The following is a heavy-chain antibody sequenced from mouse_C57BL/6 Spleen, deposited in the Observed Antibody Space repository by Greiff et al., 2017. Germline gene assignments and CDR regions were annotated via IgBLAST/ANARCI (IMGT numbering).Heavy chain of an antibody. V-gene: IGHV2-2*01. D-gene: IGHD2-14*01. Sequence: QVHVKQSGPGLVQPSQSLSITCTVSGFSLTSSGVHWVRQSPGKGLEWLGVIWSGGSTDYNAAFISRLGISKDNSKSQVFFKMNSLQADDTAINYCARRRGEYDGAMDYWGQGTSVTVSS. CDR1: GFSLTSSG. CDR2: IWSGGST. CDR3: ARRRGEYDGAMDY. J-gene: IGHJ4*01.